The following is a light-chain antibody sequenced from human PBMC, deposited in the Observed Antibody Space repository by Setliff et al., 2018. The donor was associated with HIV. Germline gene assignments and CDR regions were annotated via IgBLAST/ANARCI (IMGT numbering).Light chain of an antibody. V-gene: IGLV2-23*02. J-gene: IGLJ1*01. CDR2: EVT. Sequence: QSVLTQPASVSGSPGQSITISCTGTSSDVGSFSLVSWYQQEPGKAPKLIIYEVTKRPSGISDRFSGSKSGNTASLSISGLQTEDEADYYCCSHADNWPFGTGTKV. CDR3: CSHADNWP. CDR1: SSDVGSFSL.